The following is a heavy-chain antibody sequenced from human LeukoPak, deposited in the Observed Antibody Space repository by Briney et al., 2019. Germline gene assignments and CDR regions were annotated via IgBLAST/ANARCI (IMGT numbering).Heavy chain of an antibody. CDR3: AKDLDYTTDGYYFDH. CDR1: GFTFSSYA. CDR2: IGAGGTFT. V-gene: IGHV3-23*01. J-gene: IGHJ4*02. Sequence: GGSLRLSCTASGFTFSSYAMNWVRQAPGKGLEWVSGIGAGGTFTYYADSVKGRFTISRDNSRNTLYLQMNSLRADDTAVYYCAKDLDYTTDGYYFDHWGQGTLVTVSS. D-gene: IGHD4-11*01.